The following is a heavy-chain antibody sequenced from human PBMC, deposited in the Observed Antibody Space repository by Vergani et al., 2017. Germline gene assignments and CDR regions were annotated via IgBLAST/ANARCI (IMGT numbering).Heavy chain of an antibody. CDR2: IHASGAPT. J-gene: IGHJ4*01. CDR1: GFIFSTYA. D-gene: IGHD1-20*01. V-gene: IGHV3-23*01. Sequence: EVQLLESGGDLVQPGGSLRLSCTASGFIFSTYALSWVRQAPGKGLEWVSGIHASGAPTYYADSVKGRVTISRENSKNTLYRQMNSLRVEATAVYYCARAYGMYDWFDYWGQRTLVTVSS. CDR3: ARAYGMYDWFDY.